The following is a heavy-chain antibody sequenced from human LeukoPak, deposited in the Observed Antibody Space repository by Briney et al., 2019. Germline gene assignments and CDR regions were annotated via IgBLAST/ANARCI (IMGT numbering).Heavy chain of an antibody. CDR1: GFTFSSYG. CDR2: TNGDGSST. Sequence: GGSLRLSCAASGFTFSSYGMHWVRQAPGKGLEWVSRTNGDGSSTSYAGSVKGRFTISKDNAKNTLYLQMNSLRAEDTAVYYCARGNWDTAMVDYWGQGTLVTVSS. J-gene: IGHJ4*02. V-gene: IGHV3-74*01. CDR3: ARGNWDTAMVDY. D-gene: IGHD5-18*01.